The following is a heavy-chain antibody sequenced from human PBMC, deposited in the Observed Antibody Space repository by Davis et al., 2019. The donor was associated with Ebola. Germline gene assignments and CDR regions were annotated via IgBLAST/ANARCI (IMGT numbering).Heavy chain of an antibody. CDR2: IYYSGST. D-gene: IGHD3-3*01. Sequence: PSETLSLTCTVSGGSISSSSYYWGWIRQPPGKGLEWIGSIYYSGSTYYNPSLKSRVTISVDTSKNQFSLKLSSVTAADTAVYYCARLLVRFFGMDVWGQGTTVTVSS. V-gene: IGHV4-39*01. J-gene: IGHJ6*02. CDR3: ARLLVRFFGMDV. CDR1: GGSISSSSYY.